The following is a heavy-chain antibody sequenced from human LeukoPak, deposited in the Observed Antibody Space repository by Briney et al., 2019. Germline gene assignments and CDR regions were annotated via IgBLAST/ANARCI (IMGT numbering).Heavy chain of an antibody. CDR3: ASYYGDYSAHFQH. CDR1: GGTFSSYA. J-gene: IGHJ1*01. Sequence: GASVKVSCKASGGTFSSYAISWVRQAPGKGLEWMGGFDPEDGETIYAQKFQGRVTMTEDTSTDTAYMELSSLRSEDTAVYYCASYYGDYSAHFQHWGQGTLVTVSS. V-gene: IGHV1-24*01. CDR2: FDPEDGET. D-gene: IGHD4-17*01.